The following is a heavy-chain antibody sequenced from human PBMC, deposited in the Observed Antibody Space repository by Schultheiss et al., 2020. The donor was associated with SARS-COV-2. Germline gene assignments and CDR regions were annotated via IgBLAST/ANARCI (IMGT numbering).Heavy chain of an antibody. CDR3: ARRDHSSSPLFDY. D-gene: IGHD6-6*01. J-gene: IGHJ4*02. CDR2: IYYSGST. CDR1: GGSFSGYY. Sequence: SQTLSLTCAVYGGSFSGYYWSWIRQPPGKGLEWIGSIYYSGSTYYNPSLKSRVTISVDTSKNQFSLKLSSVTAADTAVYYCARRDHSSSPLFDYWGQGTLVTVSS. V-gene: IGHV4-34*01.